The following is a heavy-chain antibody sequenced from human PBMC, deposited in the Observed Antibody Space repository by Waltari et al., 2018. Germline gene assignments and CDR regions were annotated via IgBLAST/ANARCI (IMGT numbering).Heavy chain of an antibody. Sequence: EVQLVESGGGLIQPGGSLRLSCAASGFTVSSNYMSWVRQAPGKGLEWVSVIYSGGSTYYADSVKGRFTISRDKSKNTLYLQMNSLRAEDTAVYYCAREQVGASVYFDYWGQGTLVTVSS. CDR1: GFTVSSNY. CDR3: AREQVGASVYFDY. CDR2: IYSGGST. V-gene: IGHV3-53*01. J-gene: IGHJ4*02. D-gene: IGHD1-26*01.